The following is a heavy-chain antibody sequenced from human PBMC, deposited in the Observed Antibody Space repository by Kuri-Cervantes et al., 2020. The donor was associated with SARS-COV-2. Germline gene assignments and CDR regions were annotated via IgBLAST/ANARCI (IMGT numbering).Heavy chain of an antibody. D-gene: IGHD2-2*01. Sequence: GGSLRLSCAASGFTFSSYWMHWVRQAPGKGLVWVSRINSDGSSTSYADSVKGRFTISRDNAKNTLYLQMNSLRAEDTAVYYCARDFRYCSSTSCRRTDYYYYGMDVWGQGTTVTVSS. CDR3: ARDFRYCSSTSCRRTDYYYYGMDV. J-gene: IGHJ6*02. V-gene: IGHV3-74*01. CDR2: INSDGSST. CDR1: GFTFSSYW.